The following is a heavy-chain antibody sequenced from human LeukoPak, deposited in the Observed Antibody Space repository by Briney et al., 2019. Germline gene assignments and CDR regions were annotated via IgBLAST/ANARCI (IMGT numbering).Heavy chain of an antibody. J-gene: IGHJ3*02. CDR3: TRLLNNDNAGDPDTFDI. CDR2: ISYSGST. CDR1: GDSISRHY. D-gene: IGHD4-17*01. Sequence: SETLSLTCSVSGDSISRHYWSWLRQPPGKGLEWIGYISYSGSTRYNPSFQSRVTISMEMSKTHFSLKLTSVTAADTAVYYCTRLLNNDNAGDPDTFDIWGTGTMVTVSS. V-gene: IGHV4-59*08.